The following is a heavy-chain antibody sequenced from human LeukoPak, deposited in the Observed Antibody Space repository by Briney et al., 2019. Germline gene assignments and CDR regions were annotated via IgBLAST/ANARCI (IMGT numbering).Heavy chain of an antibody. D-gene: IGHD3-3*01. J-gene: IGHJ4*02. Sequence: GGSLRLSCAASGFTFSSYAMSWVRQAPGKGLEWVSAISGSGGSTYYADSVKGRFTISRDNSKNTLYLQMNSLRAEDTAVYYCALHPRGFLSGYPNWGQGTLVTVSS. CDR2: ISGSGGST. CDR3: ALHPRGFLSGYPN. CDR1: GFTFSSYA. V-gene: IGHV3-23*01.